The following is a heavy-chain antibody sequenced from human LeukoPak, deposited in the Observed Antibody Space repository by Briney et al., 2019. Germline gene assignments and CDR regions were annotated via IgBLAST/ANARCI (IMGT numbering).Heavy chain of an antibody. D-gene: IGHD2-2*01. V-gene: IGHV4-30-4*08. CDR1: GGSISSGDYY. CDR3: ASTNCSSASCNGANWFDP. CDR2: IYYSGST. Sequence: SQTLSLTCTVSGGSISSGDYYWSWIRQPPGKGLEWIGSIYYSGSTFHYNPSLKSRLIISVDTSKNQFSLRLSSVTAADTAVYYCASTNCSSASCNGANWFDPWGQGTLVTVSS. J-gene: IGHJ5*02.